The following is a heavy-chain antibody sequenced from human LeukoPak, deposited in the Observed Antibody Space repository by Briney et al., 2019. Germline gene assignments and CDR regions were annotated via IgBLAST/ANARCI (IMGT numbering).Heavy chain of an antibody. V-gene: IGHV1-2*02. D-gene: IGHD5-12*01. CDR3: ARDSGYDHSADY. CDR2: INPNSGGT. J-gene: IGHJ4*02. CDR1: GYTFTGYF. Sequence: GASVKVSCKASGYTFTGYFIHWVRQAPGQGLEWMGWINPNSGGTNYAQKFQGRVTMTRDTSISTAYMELSRLRSDDTAVYYCARDSGYDHSADYWGQGTLVTVSS.